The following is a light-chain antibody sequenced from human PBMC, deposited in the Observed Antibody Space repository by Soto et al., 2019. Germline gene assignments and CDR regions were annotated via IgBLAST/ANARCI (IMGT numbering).Light chain of an antibody. J-gene: IGLJ1*01. V-gene: IGLV1-40*01. CDR1: SSNIGAGYD. CDR3: QSYDSSLSAFYV. Sequence: QSVLTQPPSVSGAPGQRVTISCTGSSSNIGAGYDVHWYQQLPGTAPKLLIYGNSNRPSGVPDRFSGSKSGTSVSLAITGLQAEYEADYYCQSYDSSLSAFYVFGTGTKLTVL. CDR2: GNS.